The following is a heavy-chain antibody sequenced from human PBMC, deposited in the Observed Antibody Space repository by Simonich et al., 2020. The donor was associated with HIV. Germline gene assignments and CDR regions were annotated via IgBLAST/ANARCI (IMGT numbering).Heavy chain of an antibody. V-gene: IGHV3-21*01. CDR2: ISSSSSYI. J-gene: IGHJ4*02. Sequence: EVQLVESGGGLVKPGWSLRLSCAASGFTFSSYSMNWVRQAPGKGLEWVSSISSSSSYIYYADSVKGRFTISRDNAKNSLYLQMNSLRAEDTAVYYCARDVRKGSSTSCSDYWGQGTLVTVSS. D-gene: IGHD2-2*01. CDR3: ARDVRKGSSTSCSDY. CDR1: GFTFSSYS.